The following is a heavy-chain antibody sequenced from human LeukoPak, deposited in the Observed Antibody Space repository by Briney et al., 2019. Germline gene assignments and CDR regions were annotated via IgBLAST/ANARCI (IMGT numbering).Heavy chain of an antibody. Sequence: SETLSLTCAVYGGSFIGYYWGWTGQPPGKGLEWIGEINHSGSTNYNPSLKSRVTISVDTSKNQFSLKLSSVTAADTAVYYCARVNSVRHPGSYYFDYWGQGTLVTVSS. V-gene: IGHV4-34*01. D-gene: IGHD5/OR15-5a*01. J-gene: IGHJ4*02. CDR1: GGSFIGYY. CDR2: INHSGST. CDR3: ARVNSVRHPGSYYFDY.